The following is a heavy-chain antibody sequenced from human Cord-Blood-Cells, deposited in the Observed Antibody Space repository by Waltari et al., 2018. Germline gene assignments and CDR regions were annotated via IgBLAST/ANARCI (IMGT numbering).Heavy chain of an antibody. CDR3: ARGDVGYSYGYFDY. J-gene: IGHJ4*02. CDR1: GGSISSYY. CDR2: IYYSGST. Sequence: VQLQESGPGLVKPSETLSLTCTVSGGSISSYYWSWIRQPPGKGLEWIGYIYYSGSTNYNPSLKSRVTISVDTSKNQFSLKLSSVTAADTAVYYCARGDVGYSYGYFDYWGQGTLVTVSS. D-gene: IGHD5-18*01. V-gene: IGHV4-59*01.